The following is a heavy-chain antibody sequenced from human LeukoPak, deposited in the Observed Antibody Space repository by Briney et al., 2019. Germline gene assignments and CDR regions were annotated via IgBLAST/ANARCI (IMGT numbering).Heavy chain of an antibody. CDR1: GGSFRGYY. CDR2: IYTSVST. V-gene: IGHV4-4*07. Sequence: SVTLSLTCAVYGGSFRGYYWSWIRQPAGQGLEWIVRIYTSVSTNYNHSLKSRVTMSVDTSKNQFSLKLSSVTAADTDVYYCARDSPNSSCWHGTGGFDYWGQGTLVTVSS. D-gene: IGHD6-19*01. CDR3: ARDSPNSSCWHGTGGFDY. J-gene: IGHJ4*02.